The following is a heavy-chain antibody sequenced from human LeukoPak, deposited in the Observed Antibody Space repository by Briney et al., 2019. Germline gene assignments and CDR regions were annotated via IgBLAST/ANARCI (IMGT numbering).Heavy chain of an antibody. V-gene: IGHV3-23*01. CDR3: ASSCGGDCYANERQCWFFDL. CDR2: ISGSGGST. CDR1: GFTFSSYA. J-gene: IGHJ2*01. D-gene: IGHD2-21*02. Sequence: GGSLRLSCAASGFTFSSYAMSWVRQAPGKGLEWVSAISGSGGSTYYADSVKGRFTISRDNAKNSLYLQMNSLRAEDTAVYYCASSCGGDCYANERQCWFFDLWGRGTLVTVSS.